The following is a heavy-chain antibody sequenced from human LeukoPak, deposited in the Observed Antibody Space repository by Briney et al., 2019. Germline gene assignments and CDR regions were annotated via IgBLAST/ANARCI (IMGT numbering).Heavy chain of an antibody. CDR1: GYTFTSYY. CDR2: INPSGGST. V-gene: IGHV1-46*01. CDR3: ARASYYDSSGYPSYAFDI. D-gene: IGHD3-22*01. Sequence: GASVKVSCKASGYTFTSYYMHWVRQAPGQGLEWMGIINPSGGSTSYAQKFQGRVTMTRDTSTSTVYMELSSLRSEDTAVYYCARASYYDSSGYPSYAFDIWCQGTMVTVSS. J-gene: IGHJ3*02.